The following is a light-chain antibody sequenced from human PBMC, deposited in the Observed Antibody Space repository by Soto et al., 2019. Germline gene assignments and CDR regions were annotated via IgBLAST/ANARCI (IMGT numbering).Light chain of an antibody. Sequence: DIQMTQSPSTLSASVGDRITITCRASQSIGTGLAWYQQRPGIAPKLLIYEASTLQSGVPSRFSGSGSGTEFSLPIHSLQPDDFETYYCQQYNGNSRTFGQGTKVEI. CDR3: QQYNGNSRT. J-gene: IGKJ1*01. CDR2: EAS. V-gene: IGKV1-5*03. CDR1: QSIGTG.